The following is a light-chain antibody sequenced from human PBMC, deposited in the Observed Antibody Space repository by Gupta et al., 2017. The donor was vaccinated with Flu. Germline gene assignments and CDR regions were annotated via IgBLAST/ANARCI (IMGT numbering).Light chain of an antibody. CDR2: GAS. J-gene: IGKJ1*01. CDR3: QQYGSSPWT. CDR1: QSVSSSY. Sequence: EIVLTQSPGTLSLSPGERATLSCRASQSVSSSYLAWYQQKPGQAPRLLIYGASSRTTSIPDMFSSSGSGTDFTLTISRLEPEYFAEYYCQQYGSSPWTFGQGTKVEIK. V-gene: IGKV3-20*01.